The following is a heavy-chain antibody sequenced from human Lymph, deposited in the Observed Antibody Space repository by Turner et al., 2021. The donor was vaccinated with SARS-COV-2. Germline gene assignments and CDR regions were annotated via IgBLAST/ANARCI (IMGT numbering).Heavy chain of an antibody. CDR3: ARGPPDFPYYFDY. CDR1: GFTFSSYS. J-gene: IGHJ4*02. Sequence: EVQLVESGGGLVMPGGSLRLSCEASGFTFSSYSMNWVRQAPGKGLECVSSITFTSSYIYYADSVKGRFTISRDNAKNSLYLQMNSLRAEDTAVYYCARGPPDFPYYFDYWVQVTLVTVSS. CDR2: ITFTSSYI. V-gene: IGHV3-21*01. D-gene: IGHD2-21*02.